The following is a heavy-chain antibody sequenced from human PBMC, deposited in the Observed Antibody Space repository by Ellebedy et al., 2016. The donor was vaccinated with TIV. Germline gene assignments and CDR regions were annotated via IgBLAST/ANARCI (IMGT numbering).Heavy chain of an antibody. Sequence: GESLKISCAASGFTFDNYAMSWVRQAPGKGLEWVSGISGSGGNTYYADSVKGRFTISRDNSKNTLYLQMNSLRAEDTAVHYCAKGRRMVYSTGGLDYWGQGTLVTVSS. D-gene: IGHD2-8*01. J-gene: IGHJ4*02. V-gene: IGHV3-23*01. CDR1: GFTFDNYA. CDR2: ISGSGGNT. CDR3: AKGRRMVYSTGGLDY.